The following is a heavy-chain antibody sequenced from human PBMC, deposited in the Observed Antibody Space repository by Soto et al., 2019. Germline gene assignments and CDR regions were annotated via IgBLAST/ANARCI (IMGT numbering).Heavy chain of an antibody. V-gene: IGHV3-33*01. CDR1: GFTFSDYG. J-gene: IGHJ4*02. CDR2: IWHDGSNE. CDR3: AAINYDIFTGFFSDY. D-gene: IGHD3-9*01. Sequence: QVQVVESGGGVVQPGRSLRLSCAASGFTFSDYGIHWVRQAPGKGLEWVALIWHDGSNEYYADSVKGRFTISRDNSKSTAYLQMNSLGGEDTAVYYCAAINYDIFTGFFSDYWGQGTLVTVSS.